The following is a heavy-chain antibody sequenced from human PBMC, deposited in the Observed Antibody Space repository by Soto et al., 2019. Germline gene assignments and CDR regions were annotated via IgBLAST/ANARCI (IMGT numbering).Heavy chain of an antibody. J-gene: IGHJ3*02. CDR1: GYSISSGYY. D-gene: IGHD3-22*01. CDR2: IYHSGST. V-gene: IGHV4-38-2*01. CDR3: ARNYDSSAPGAFDI. Sequence: SETLSLTCAVSGYSISSGYYWGWIRQPPGKGLEWIGSIYHSGSTYYNPSLKSRVTISVDTSKNQFSLKLSSVTAADTAVYYCARNYDSSAPGAFDIWGQGTMVTVSS.